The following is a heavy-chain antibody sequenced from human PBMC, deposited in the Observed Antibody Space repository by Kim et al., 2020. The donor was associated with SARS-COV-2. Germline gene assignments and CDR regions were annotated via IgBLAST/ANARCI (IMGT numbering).Heavy chain of an antibody. CDR1: GFTFSSYS. J-gene: IGHJ6*02. V-gene: IGHV3-21*01. Sequence: GGSLRLSCAASGFTFSSYSMNWVRQAPGKGLEWVSSISSSSSYIYYADSVKGRFTISRDNAKNSLYLQMNSLRAEDTAVYYCAMVVGTDFWLSGSYSYYYYYGMDVWGQGTTVTVSS. CDR3: AMVVGTDFWLSGSYSYYYYYGMDV. CDR2: ISSSSSYI. D-gene: IGHD3-10*01.